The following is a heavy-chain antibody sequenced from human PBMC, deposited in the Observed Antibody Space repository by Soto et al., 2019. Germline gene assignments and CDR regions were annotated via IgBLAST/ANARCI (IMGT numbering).Heavy chain of an antibody. CDR1: GGTFSSYA. D-gene: IGHD2-15*01. CDR3: ARRGGYCSGGSCYSAFDI. Sequence: QVQLVQSGAEVKKSGSSVKVSCKASGGTFSSYAISWVRQAPGQGLEWMGGIIPIFGTANYAQKFQGRVTSTADEYTSTAYMELSSLRSEDTAVYYCARRGGYCSGGSCYSAFDIWGQGTMVTVSS. CDR2: IIPIFGTA. J-gene: IGHJ3*02. V-gene: IGHV1-69*12.